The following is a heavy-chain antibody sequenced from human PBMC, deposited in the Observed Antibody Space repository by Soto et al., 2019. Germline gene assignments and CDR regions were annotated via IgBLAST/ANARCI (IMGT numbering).Heavy chain of an antibody. CDR3: AREGLYGSSQDNTFDI. CDR1: GYTFNRHD. CDR2: RNPNSDKT. Sequence: QVQLVQSGAEVKKSGASVRISCKASGYTFNRHDINWVRQATGQGPEWIGWRNPNSDKTGYAQKYQARVTMTRESSITTAYKDLSSLTSEDTAINYCAREGLYGSSQDNTFDIWGQGTMVTVSA. J-gene: IGHJ3*02. D-gene: IGHD6-19*01. V-gene: IGHV1-8*01.